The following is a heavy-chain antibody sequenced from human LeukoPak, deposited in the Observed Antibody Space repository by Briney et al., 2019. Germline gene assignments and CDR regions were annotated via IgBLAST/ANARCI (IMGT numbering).Heavy chain of an antibody. CDR2: FDPEDGET. CDR1: GYTLTELS. V-gene: IGHV1-24*01. D-gene: IGHD3-3*01. J-gene: IGHJ6*02. Sequence: ASVKVSCKVSGYTLTELSMHWVRQAPGKGLEWMGGFDPEDGETIYAQKFQGRVTMTEDTSTDTAYMELSSLRSEDTAVYYRATVSYYDFWSGAGSYGMDVWGQGTTVTVSS. CDR3: ATVSYYDFWSGAGSYGMDV.